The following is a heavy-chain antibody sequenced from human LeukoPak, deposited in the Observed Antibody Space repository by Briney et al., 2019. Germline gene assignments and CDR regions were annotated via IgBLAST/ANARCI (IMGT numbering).Heavy chain of an antibody. J-gene: IGHJ2*01. CDR2: ISAYNGNT. CDR3: AREQYYYDSSGYYWYFDL. V-gene: IGHV1-18*01. Sequence: ASVKVSCKASGYTFTSYGISWVRQAPGQGLERMGWISAYNGNTNYAQKLQGRVTMTTDTSTSTAYMELRSLRSDDTAVYYCAREQYYYDSSGYYWYFDLWGRGTLVTVSS. CDR1: GYTFTSYG. D-gene: IGHD3-22*01.